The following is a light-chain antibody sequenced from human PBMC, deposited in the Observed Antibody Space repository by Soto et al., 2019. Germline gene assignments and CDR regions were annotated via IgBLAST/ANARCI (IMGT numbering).Light chain of an antibody. J-gene: IGLJ1*01. CDR3: SSYTSSVAHV. CDR2: EVS. CDR1: SSDIGGYND. Sequence: QPASVSGSPGQSITIPCTGTSSDIGGYNDVSWYQQHPGKAPKLMIYEVSHRPSGISNRFSGSKSGNTASLTISGLQAEDEADYYCSSYTSSVAHVFGTGTKVTVL. V-gene: IGLV2-14*01.